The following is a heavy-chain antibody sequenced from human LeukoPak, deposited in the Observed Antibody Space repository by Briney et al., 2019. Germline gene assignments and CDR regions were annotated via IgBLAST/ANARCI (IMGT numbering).Heavy chain of an antibody. CDR2: INPNSGGT. D-gene: IGHD2-2*01. Sequence: ASVKVSCKASGYTFTGYYMHWVRQAPGQGLEWMGWINPNSGGTNYAQEFQGRVTMTRDTSISTAYMELSRLRSDDTAVYYCARDRTSRGTVPNYWGQGTLVTVSS. J-gene: IGHJ4*02. CDR1: GYTFTGYY. CDR3: ARDRTSRGTVPNY. V-gene: IGHV1-2*02.